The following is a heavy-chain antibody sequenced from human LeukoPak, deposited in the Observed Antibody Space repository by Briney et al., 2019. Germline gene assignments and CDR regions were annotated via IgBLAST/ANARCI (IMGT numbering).Heavy chain of an antibody. CDR3: ATDKGTGYYNPPFDY. CDR1: GYTFTGYY. CDR2: FDPEDGET. J-gene: IGHJ4*02. Sequence: ASVKVSCKASGYTFTGYYMHWVRQAPGKGLEWMGGFDPEDGETIYAQKFQGRVTMTEDTSTDTAYMELSSLRSEDTAVYYCATDKGTGYYNPPFDYWGQGTLVTVSS. V-gene: IGHV1-24*01. D-gene: IGHD3-9*01.